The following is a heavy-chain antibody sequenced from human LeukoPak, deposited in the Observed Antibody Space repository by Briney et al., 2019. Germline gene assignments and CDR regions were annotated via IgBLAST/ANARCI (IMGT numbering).Heavy chain of an antibody. J-gene: IGHJ3*02. D-gene: IGHD3-10*01. CDR3: ASRAKLYSGSGSPGDAFEI. Sequence: PSETLSLTCSVSGGSVNSITYYWSWIRQPPGKGLEWIGFVYNSGSTNYNPSLKSRVTISVDTSKNKFPLKLTSVTAADTAIYFCASRAKLYSGSGSPGDAFEIWGQGTMVTVSS. V-gene: IGHV4-61*01. CDR2: VYNSGST. CDR1: GGSVNSITYY.